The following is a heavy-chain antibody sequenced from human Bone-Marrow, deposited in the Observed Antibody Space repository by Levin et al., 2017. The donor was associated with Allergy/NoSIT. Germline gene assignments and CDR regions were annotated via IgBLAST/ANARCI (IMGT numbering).Heavy chain of an antibody. CDR3: AKDQPPYLQYVGPLDY. CDR2: ISYDGSKK. J-gene: IGHJ4*02. CDR1: EFTFSTYG. V-gene: IGHV3-30*18. D-gene: IGHD1-14*01. Sequence: GGSLRLSCEASEFTFSTYGMHWVRQAPGRGLEWVALISYDGSKKYYADSLKGRFTISRDNSKNTLFLQMNILIAEDTAVYYCAKDQPPYLQYVGPLDYWGQGALVTVSS.